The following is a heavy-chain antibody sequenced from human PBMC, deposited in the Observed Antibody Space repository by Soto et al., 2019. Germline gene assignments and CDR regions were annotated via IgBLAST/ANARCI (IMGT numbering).Heavy chain of an antibody. CDR2: IIPIFGTA. V-gene: IGHV1-69*13. Sequence: ASVKVSCKASGYTFTSYAISWVRQAPGQGLEWMGGIIPIFGTANYAQKFQGRVTITADESTSTAYMELSSLRSEDTAVYYCARNSGSYLRSLDDYWGQGTLVTVSS. CDR3: ARNSGSYLRSLDDY. D-gene: IGHD1-26*01. CDR1: GYTFTSYA. J-gene: IGHJ4*02.